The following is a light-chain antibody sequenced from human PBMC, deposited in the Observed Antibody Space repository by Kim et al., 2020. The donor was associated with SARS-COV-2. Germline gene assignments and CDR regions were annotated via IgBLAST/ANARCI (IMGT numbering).Light chain of an antibody. J-gene: IGLJ2*01. Sequence: GKSITVACTGASSDVGGYNYVSWYQQDPGKAPKGMIYDVSKRPSGVSKRFSGSKSGNTASLTISGLQAEDEADYYCSSFTSISTTVFGGGTQLTVL. V-gene: IGLV2-14*04. CDR3: SSFTSISTTV. CDR2: DVS. CDR1: SSDVGGYNY.